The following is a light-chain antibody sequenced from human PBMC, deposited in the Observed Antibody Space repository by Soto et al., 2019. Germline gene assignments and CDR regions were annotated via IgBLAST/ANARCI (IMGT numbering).Light chain of an antibody. J-gene: IGLJ1*01. CDR1: LSDFGGYNY. CDR2: DVS. V-gene: IGLV2-14*01. CDR3: SSYTSSSTPV. Sequence: QSVLTQPASVSGSPGKSIPISRTGTLSDFGGYNYIPWYQQHPGKPPKLLIYDVSNRPSGVSNRFSGSKSGNTASLTISGLQAEDEADYYCSSYTSSSTPVFGTGTKLTVL.